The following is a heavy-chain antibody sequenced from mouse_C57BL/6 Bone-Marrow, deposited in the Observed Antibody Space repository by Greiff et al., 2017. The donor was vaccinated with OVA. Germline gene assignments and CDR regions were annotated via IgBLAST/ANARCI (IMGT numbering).Heavy chain of an antibody. CDR2: IDPSDSYT. D-gene: IGHD1-1*01. CDR1: GYTFTSYW. V-gene: IGHV1-69*01. Sequence: QVQLQQPGAELVMPGASVKLSCKPSGYTFTSYWMHWVKQRPGQGLVWIGEIDPSDSYTNYNQKFKGKSTLTVDKSSSTAYMQLSSLTSEDSAVYYCARESLYYYGSSPFAYWGQGTLVTVSA. CDR3: ARESLYYYGSSPFAY. J-gene: IGHJ3*01.